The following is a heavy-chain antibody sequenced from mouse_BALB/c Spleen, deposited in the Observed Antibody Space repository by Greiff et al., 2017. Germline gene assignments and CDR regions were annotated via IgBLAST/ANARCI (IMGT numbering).Heavy chain of an antibody. V-gene: IGHV5-9-4*01. CDR3: ARAGGYYAMDY. CDR1: GFTFSSYA. J-gene: IGHJ4*01. Sequence: EVQGVESGGGLVKPGGSLKLSCAASGFTFSSYAMPWVRQSPEKRLEWVAEISSGGSYTYYPDTVTGRFTISRDNAKNTLYLEMSSLRSEDTAMYYCARAGGYYAMDYWGQGTSVTVSS. CDR2: ISSGGSYT. D-gene: IGHD4-1*01.